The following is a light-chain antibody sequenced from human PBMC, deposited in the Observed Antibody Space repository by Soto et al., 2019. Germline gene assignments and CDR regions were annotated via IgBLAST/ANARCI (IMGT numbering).Light chain of an antibody. CDR1: SSDVGGYNY. CDR3: SSYTSSSTSWV. V-gene: IGLV2-14*01. J-gene: IGLJ3*02. CDR2: EVS. Sequence: QSALTQPASVSGSPGQSITISCTGTSSDVGGYNYVSRYQQHPGKAPKLMIYEVSNRPSGVSNRFSGSKSGNTASLTISGLQAEDEADYYCSSYTSSSTSWVFGGGTKLTVL.